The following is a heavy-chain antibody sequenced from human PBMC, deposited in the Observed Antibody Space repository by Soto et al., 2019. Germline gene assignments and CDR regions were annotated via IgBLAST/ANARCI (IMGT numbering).Heavy chain of an antibody. J-gene: IGHJ6*04. V-gene: IGHV3-30*18. CDR2: ISYDGSNK. Sequence: GGSLRLSCAASGFTFSSYGMHWVRQAPGKGLEWVAVISYDGSNKYYADSVKGRFTISRDNSKNTLYLQMNSLRAEDTAVYYCAKVQPGNRMDVWGKGTTVTVSS. CDR1: GFTFSSYG. CDR3: AKVQPGNRMDV.